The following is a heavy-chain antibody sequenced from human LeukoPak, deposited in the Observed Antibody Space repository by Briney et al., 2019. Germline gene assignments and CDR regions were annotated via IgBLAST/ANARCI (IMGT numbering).Heavy chain of an antibody. Sequence: GASVKVSCTASGGTFSIYAISWVRQAPGQGLEWMGGIIPIFATTNYAQRFQGRVTITADESTSTAYMELSSLRSEDTAVYYCARGIQLWYTIHYFDYWGQGTLVTVSS. V-gene: IGHV1-69*01. CDR2: IIPIFATT. J-gene: IGHJ4*02. D-gene: IGHD5-18*01. CDR3: ARGIQLWYTIHYFDY. CDR1: GGTFSIYA.